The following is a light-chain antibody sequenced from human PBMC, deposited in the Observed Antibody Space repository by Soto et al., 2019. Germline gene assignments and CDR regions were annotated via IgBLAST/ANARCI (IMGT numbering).Light chain of an antibody. CDR3: QQYYSTPYT. V-gene: IGKV4-1*01. CDR2: WAS. J-gene: IGKJ2*01. CDR1: QSVLYNSNNKNY. Sequence: DIVMTQSPDSLAVSLGERATINCKSSQSVLYNSNNKNYLAWYQQKPGQPPKLLIYWASTRESGVPDRFSGSGSGTDFTLTISSPQAEDVAVYYCQQYYSTPYTFGRGTKLEIK.